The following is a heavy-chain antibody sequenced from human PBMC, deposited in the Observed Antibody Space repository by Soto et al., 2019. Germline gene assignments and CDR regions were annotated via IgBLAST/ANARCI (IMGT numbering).Heavy chain of an antibody. CDR2: IYYSGST. J-gene: IGHJ3*02. CDR1: GGSISSYY. Sequence: SETLSLTCTVSGGSISSYYWSWIRQPPGKGLEWIGYIYYSGSTKYNPSLKSRVTISVDTSKNQFSLKLSSVTAADTAVYYCARGYYYDSSGYYGQQAFGIWGQGTMVTVSS. V-gene: IGHV4-59*01. CDR3: ARGYYYDSSGYYGQQAFGI. D-gene: IGHD3-22*01.